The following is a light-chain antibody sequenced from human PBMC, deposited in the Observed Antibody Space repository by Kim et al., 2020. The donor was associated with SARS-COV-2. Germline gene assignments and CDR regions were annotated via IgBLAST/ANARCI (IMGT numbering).Light chain of an antibody. V-gene: IGLV2-11*01. CDR2: DVS. J-gene: IGLJ3*02. CDR3: CSYAGSYTFGV. Sequence: QSVTISCTGTSIDVGGYTFASWYQQHPGKAPKLMIYDVSKRPSGVPDRFSGSKSGNTASLTISGLQAEDEADYYCCSYAGSYTFGVFGGGTKLTVL. CDR1: SIDVGGYTF.